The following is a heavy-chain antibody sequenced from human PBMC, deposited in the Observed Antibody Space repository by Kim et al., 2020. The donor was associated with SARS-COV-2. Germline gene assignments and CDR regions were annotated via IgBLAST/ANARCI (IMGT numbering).Heavy chain of an antibody. J-gene: IGHJ5*02. Sequence: LTSRVSISVDTSKNQFSLRLSSVTAADTALYYCARVYCSSTNCHLGWLDLWGQGTLVTVSS. D-gene: IGHD2-2*01. V-gene: IGHV4-59*01. CDR3: ARVYCSSTNCHLGWLDL.